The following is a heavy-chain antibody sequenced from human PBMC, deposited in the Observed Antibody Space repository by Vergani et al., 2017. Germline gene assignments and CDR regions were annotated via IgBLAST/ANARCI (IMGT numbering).Heavy chain of an antibody. J-gene: IGHJ4*02. CDR3: ARTLSDSRGYYRDY. Sequence: QVTLKESGPALVKPTQTLTLTCTFSGFSLTTYGMRVSWIRQPPGKALEWLARIDWDDDTYYRTSLRTRLTISKDTFKNQVALTMTNMDPVDTATYYCARTLSDSRGYYRDYWGQETLVTVSS. V-gene: IGHV2-70*04. CDR1: GFSLTTYGMR. D-gene: IGHD3-22*01. CDR2: IDWDDDT.